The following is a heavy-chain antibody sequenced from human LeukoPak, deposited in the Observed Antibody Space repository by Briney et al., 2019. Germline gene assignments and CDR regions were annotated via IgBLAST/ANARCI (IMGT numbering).Heavy chain of an antibody. CDR1: GYTFTSYG. CDR3: ARRAAAGTYYYYGMDV. J-gene: IGHJ6*02. CDR2: ISAYNGNT. V-gene: IGHV1-18*01. Sequence: VASVKVSCKASGYTFTSYGISWVRQAPGQGLEWMGWISAYNGNTNYAQKLQGRVTMTTDTSTSTAYMELRSLRSDDTAVYYCARRAAAGTYYYYGMDVWGQGTTVIVSS. D-gene: IGHD6-13*01.